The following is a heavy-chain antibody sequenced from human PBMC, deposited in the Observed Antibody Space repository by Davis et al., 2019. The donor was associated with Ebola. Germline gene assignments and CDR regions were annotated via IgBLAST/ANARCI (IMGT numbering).Heavy chain of an antibody. Sequence: GESLKISCAASGFTFSLYGMHWVRQAPGKGLEWVAVISYDGSNKYYADSVKGRFTISRDNSKNTLYLQMNSLRAEDTAVYYCAKNNGYSGYGRMDVWGKGTTVTVSS. CDR1: GFTFSLYG. J-gene: IGHJ6*04. CDR2: ISYDGSNK. CDR3: AKNNGYSGYGRMDV. D-gene: IGHD5-12*01. V-gene: IGHV3-30*18.